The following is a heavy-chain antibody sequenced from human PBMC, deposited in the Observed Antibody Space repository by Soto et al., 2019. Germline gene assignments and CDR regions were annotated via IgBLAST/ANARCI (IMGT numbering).Heavy chain of an antibody. CDR1: GFTFISSA. J-gene: IGHJ4*02. CDR2: IVVGSGNT. Sequence: LVKFSCKASGFTFISSALQWVRQARGQRLECIIWIVVGSGNTNYXXKFQVRVXXTRDMSTSIAXIELSXLTSEDTAVYYCAAWNKFDYWCQGTLVTVSS. CDR3: AAWNKFDY. D-gene: IGHD1-1*01. V-gene: IGHV1-58*01.